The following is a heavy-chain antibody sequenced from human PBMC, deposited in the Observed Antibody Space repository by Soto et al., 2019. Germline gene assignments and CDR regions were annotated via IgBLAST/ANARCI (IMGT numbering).Heavy chain of an antibody. Sequence: PSETLSLTCTVSGGSISRSTYYWGWIRQPPGKGLEWIGSIYYSGSTFYNPSLKSRVTISVDTSNNHFSLKLSSVTAADTAVYYCARRPRVGWFDPWGQGTLVTVSS. J-gene: IGHJ5*02. CDR1: GGSISRSTYY. D-gene: IGHD1-26*01. CDR3: ARRPRVGWFDP. CDR2: IYYSGST. V-gene: IGHV4-39*02.